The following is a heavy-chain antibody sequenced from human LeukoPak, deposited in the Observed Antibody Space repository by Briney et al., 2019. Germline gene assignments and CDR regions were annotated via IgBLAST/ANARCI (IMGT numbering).Heavy chain of an antibody. D-gene: IGHD5-12*01. J-gene: IGHJ4*02. CDR3: ARGRYSGYDWNKYFDY. Sequence: PSETLSLTCAVYGGSFSGYYWSWIRQPPGKGLEWIGEINHSGSTNYNPSLKSRVTISVDTSKNQFSLKLSSVTAADTAVYYCARGRYSGYDWNKYFDYWGQGTLVTVSS. CDR1: GGSFSGYY. CDR2: INHSGST. V-gene: IGHV4-34*01.